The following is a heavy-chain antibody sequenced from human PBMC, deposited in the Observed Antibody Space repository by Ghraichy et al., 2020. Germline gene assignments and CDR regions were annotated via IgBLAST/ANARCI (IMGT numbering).Heavy chain of an antibody. CDR1: GGSISSSSYY. J-gene: IGHJ4*02. CDR2: IYYSGST. CDR3: ASLTPSIAVAGTPFDY. D-gene: IGHD6-19*01. V-gene: IGHV4-39*01. Sequence: SETLSLTCTVSGGSISSSSYYWGWIRQPPGKGLEWIGSIYYSGSTYYNPSLKSRVTISVDTSKNQFSLKLSSVTAADTAVYYCASLTPSIAVAGTPFDYWGQGTLVTVSS.